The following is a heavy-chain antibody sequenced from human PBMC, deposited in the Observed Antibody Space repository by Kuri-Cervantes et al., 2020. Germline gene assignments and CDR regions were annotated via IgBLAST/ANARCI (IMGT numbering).Heavy chain of an antibody. V-gene: IGHV3-74*01. CDR2: INSDGSST. CDR1: GFTFSSYW. D-gene: IGHD6-6*01. CDR3: ARGRGSSLDRYGMDV. Sequence: GESLKISCAASGFTFSSYWMHWVRQAPGKGLVWVSRINSDGSSTSYADSVKGRFTISRDNAKNTLYLQMNSLRAEDTAVYYCARGRGSSLDRYGMDVWGQGTTVTVSS. J-gene: IGHJ6*02.